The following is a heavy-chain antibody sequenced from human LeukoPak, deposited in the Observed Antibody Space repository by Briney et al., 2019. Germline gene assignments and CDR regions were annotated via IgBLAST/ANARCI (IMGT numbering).Heavy chain of an antibody. CDR1: ASSGSIGRHF. V-gene: IGHV4-59*11. CDR2: IYYSGST. CDR3: ARGHPYCSSTSCYTLKHQSNWYFDL. Sequence: PSETLSLTCTISASSGSIGRHFWAWIRQPPGKGLEWIGYIYYSGSTNYNPSLKSRVTISVDTSKNQFSLKLSSVTAADTAVYYCARGHPYCSSTSCYTLKHQSNWYFDLWGRGTLVTVSS. D-gene: IGHD2-2*02. J-gene: IGHJ2*01.